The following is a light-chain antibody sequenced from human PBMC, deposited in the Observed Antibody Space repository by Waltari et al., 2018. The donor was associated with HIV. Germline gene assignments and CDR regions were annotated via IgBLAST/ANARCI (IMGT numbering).Light chain of an antibody. V-gene: IGKV3-11*01. CDR1: QSVSTY. J-gene: IGKJ5*01. Sequence: IVLTQSPVTLSLSPGERATLSCRASQSVSTYLAWYQQKSGQAPRLLIYDASSRATGIPARFSGSGSGTDFTLTISSLEPEDFAVYYCQQRSNWPPITFGQGTRLEIK. CDR2: DAS. CDR3: QQRSNWPPIT.